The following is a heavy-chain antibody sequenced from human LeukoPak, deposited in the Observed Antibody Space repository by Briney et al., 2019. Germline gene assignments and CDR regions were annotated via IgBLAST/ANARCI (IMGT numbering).Heavy chain of an antibody. D-gene: IGHD6-6*01. J-gene: IGHJ6*03. CDR2: ISSSGTTI. V-gene: IGHV3-11*01. CDR3: AREGSSSSSYYSLMDV. CDR1: EFTFSDYY. Sequence: GGSLRLSCAASEFTFSDYYMSWIRQAPGKGLEWVSYISSSGTTIYYADSVKGRFTISRDNAKNSLYLQMNSLRADDTAVYYCAREGSSSSSYYSLMDVWGKGTPVTVSS.